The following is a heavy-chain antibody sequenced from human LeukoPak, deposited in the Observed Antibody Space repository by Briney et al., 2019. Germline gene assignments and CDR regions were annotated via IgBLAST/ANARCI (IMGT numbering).Heavy chain of an antibody. CDR2: ISGSGGST. D-gene: IGHD1-20*01. J-gene: IGHJ4*02. CDR3: AKDYNWNDGFFDY. Sequence: GGTLRLSCAASGFTFSSYGMSWVRQAPGKGLEWVSAISGSGGSTNYADSVKGRFTISRDNSKNTLYLQMNSLRAEDTAVYYCAKDYNWNDGFFDYWGQGTLVTVSS. V-gene: IGHV3-23*01. CDR1: GFTFSSYG.